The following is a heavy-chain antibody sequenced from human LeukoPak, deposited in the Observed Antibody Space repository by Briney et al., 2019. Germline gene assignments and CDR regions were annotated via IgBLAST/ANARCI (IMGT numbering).Heavy chain of an antibody. CDR2: IGQGERQM. V-gene: IGHV3-7*01. Sequence: GGSLRLSCVASGFAYSTTWMNWVRQAPGKGLEWVANIGQGERQMNYADSVRGRFSISRDNARNSLFLQLNSLRAEDTAVYYCASSYLKHWGQGTLVTVSS. J-gene: IGHJ1*01. CDR3: ASSYLKH. CDR1: GFAYSTTW.